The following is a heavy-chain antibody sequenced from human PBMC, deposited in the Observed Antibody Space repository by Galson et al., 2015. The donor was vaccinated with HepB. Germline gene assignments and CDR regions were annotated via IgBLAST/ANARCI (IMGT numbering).Heavy chain of an antibody. V-gene: IGHV1-18*04. J-gene: IGHJ5*02. CDR3: ARHNYDFWSGYFGGTGTNWLDP. D-gene: IGHD3-3*01. CDR1: GYTLTNHG. Sequence: QSGAEVKKPGASVKVSCKASGYTLTNHGISWVRQAPGQGLEWMGSISAYKGNTNYAQKFQGRVTMTRNTPIRTAYMELSSLRSEDTAVYYCARHNYDFWSGYFGGTGTNWLDPWGQGTLVTVSS. CDR2: ISAYKGNT.